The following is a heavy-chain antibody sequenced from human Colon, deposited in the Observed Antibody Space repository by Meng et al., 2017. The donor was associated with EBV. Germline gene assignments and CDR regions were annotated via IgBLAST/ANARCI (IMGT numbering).Heavy chain of an antibody. CDR1: GGSVSSGGYY. CDR3: ARVSSGWDYFDY. J-gene: IGHJ4*02. Sequence: QVQLQESGPGLVKPSXXLSLTCTGSGGSVSSGGYYWTWIRQHPGKGLEWFGHIYYSGSTFYNPSLERRVIISIDTSKNQFSLNLRSVTAADTAVYYCARVSSGWDYFDYWGQGTLVNVSS. CDR2: IYYSGST. D-gene: IGHD6-19*01. V-gene: IGHV4-31*03.